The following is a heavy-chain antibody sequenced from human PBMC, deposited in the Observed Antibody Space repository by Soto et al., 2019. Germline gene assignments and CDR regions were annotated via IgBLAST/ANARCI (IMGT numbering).Heavy chain of an antibody. J-gene: IGHJ3*02. CDR2: IDAGKGNT. D-gene: IGHD6-25*01. V-gene: IGHV1-3*01. CDR3: ARSGIAADQALDI. Sequence: GASVKVSCKASGYTFSNYAMHWVRRAPGQRLEWMGWIDAGKGNTKYSQKFQGRVTINRDTTVSTAYMELSSLRSEDTAAYYCARSGIAADQALDIWGQGTMVTVSS. CDR1: GYTFSNYA.